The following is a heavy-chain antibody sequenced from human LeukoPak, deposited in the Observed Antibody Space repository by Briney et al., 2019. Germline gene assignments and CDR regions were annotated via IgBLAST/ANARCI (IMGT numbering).Heavy chain of an antibody. Sequence: SETLSLTCTVSGGSISSYFWSWIRQPPGKGLEWIGYIYYSGSTNYNPSLKSRVTISVDTSKNQFSLKLSSVTAADTAVYYCARSYGDYFGYYFDYWGQGTLVTVSS. V-gene: IGHV4-59*01. J-gene: IGHJ4*02. CDR3: ARSYGDYFGYYFDY. D-gene: IGHD4-17*01. CDR2: IYYSGST. CDR1: GGSISSYF.